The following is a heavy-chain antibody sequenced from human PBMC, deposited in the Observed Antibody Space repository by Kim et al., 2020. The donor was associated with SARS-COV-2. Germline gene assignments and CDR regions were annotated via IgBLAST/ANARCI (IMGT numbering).Heavy chain of an antibody. V-gene: IGHV1-46*01. CDR2: INTSDGIT. Sequence: ASVKVSCKASGYTFTSYFMHWVRQAPGQGLEWMGIINTSDGITNYAQKFQGRVTMTRDTSTSTVYMELSSLRSEDTDVYYCTKYSGRNPFDYWGQGTLVTVSS. D-gene: IGHD1-26*01. J-gene: IGHJ4*02. CDR1: GYTFTSYF. CDR3: TKYSGRNPFDY.